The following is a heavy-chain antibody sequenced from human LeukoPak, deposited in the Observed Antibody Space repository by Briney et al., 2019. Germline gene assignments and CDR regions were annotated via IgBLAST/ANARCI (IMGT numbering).Heavy chain of an antibody. V-gene: IGHV4-4*07. CDR1: GGSISSYY. CDR2: INTSGST. J-gene: IGHJ3*02. D-gene: IGHD3-9*01. CDR3: ARDILTGYLAFDI. Sequence: KPSETLSLTCTVSGGSISSYYWSLIRQPAGKGLEWIGRINTSGSTNYNPSLKSRVTMSVDTSNNQFSLKLSSVTAADTAVYYCARDILTGYLAFDIWGQGTMVTVSS.